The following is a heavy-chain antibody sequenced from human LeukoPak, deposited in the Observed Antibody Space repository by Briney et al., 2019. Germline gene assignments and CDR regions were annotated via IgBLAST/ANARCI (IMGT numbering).Heavy chain of an antibody. CDR3: VRGTSHPV. CDR1: GFTFSSYT. D-gene: IGHD1-14*01. Sequence: GGSLRLSCATSGFTFSSYTMNWLRQAPGRGLEWISSILSDSGTTIHYADSVKGRFTISRDNAKNSLRLQMKSLRVEDTAVYYCVRGTSHPVWGQGTTVTVSS. J-gene: IGHJ3*01. V-gene: IGHV3-48*04. CDR2: ILSDSGTTI.